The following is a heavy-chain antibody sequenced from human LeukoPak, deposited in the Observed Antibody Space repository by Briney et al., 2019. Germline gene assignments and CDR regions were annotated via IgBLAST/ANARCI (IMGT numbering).Heavy chain of an antibody. CDR2: ISGSASST. CDR1: GFTFSDYY. D-gene: IGHD1-26*01. J-gene: IGHJ4*02. CDR3: ARAGSGSYYTFDY. Sequence: PGGSLRLSCAASGFTFSDYYMSWVRQAPGKGLEWVSAISGSASSTYHADSVKGRFTISRDNSKNTLYLQMNSLRAEDTAVYYCARAGSGSYYTFDYWGQGTLVTVPS. V-gene: IGHV3-23*01.